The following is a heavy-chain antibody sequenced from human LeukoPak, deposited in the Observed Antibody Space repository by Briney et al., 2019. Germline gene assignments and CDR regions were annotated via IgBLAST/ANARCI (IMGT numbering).Heavy chain of an antibody. D-gene: IGHD3-9*01. V-gene: IGHV3-30*18. CDR2: ISYDGSNK. J-gene: IGHJ4*02. Sequence: GGSLRLSCAASGFTFSSYGMHWVRQAPGKGLEWVAVISYDGSNKYYADSVKGRFTISRDNSKNTLYLRMNSLRAEDTAVYYCAKDTVEGGILAGYDYWGQGTLVTVSS. CDR1: GFTFSSYG. CDR3: AKDTVEGGILAGYDY.